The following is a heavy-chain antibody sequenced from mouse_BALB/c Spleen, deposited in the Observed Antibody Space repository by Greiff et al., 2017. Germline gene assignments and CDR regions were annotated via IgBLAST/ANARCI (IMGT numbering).Heavy chain of an antibody. CDR2: INPYNDGT. CDR1: GYTFTSYV. J-gene: IGHJ2*01. CDR3: ARDYFDY. V-gene: IGHV1-14*01. Sequence: EVKLMESGPELVKPGASVKMSCKASGYTFTSYVMHWVKQKPGQGLEWIGYINPYNDGTKYNEKFKGKATLTSEKSSSTAYMELSSLTSEDSAVYYCARDYFDYWGQGTTLTVSS.